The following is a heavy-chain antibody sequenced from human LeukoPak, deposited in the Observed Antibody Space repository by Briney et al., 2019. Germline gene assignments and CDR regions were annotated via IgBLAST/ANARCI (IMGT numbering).Heavy chain of an antibody. CDR2: IYYSGST. J-gene: IGHJ4*02. CDR1: GDSISRYY. CDR3: ARGSGGLIDY. D-gene: IGHD4/OR15-4a*01. V-gene: IGHV4-59*08. Sequence: SETLSLTCSVSGDSISRYYWNWIRQPPGKGLEWIGYIYYSGSTDYSPSLKSRATISVDTSKNQFSLKLSSVTAADTAVYYCARGSGGLIDYWGQGTLVTVSS.